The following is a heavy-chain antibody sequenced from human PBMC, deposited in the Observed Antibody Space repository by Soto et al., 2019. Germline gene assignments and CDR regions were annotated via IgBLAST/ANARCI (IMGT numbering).Heavy chain of an antibody. V-gene: IGHV3-30-3*01. D-gene: IGHD3-10*01. CDR3: ARDSRVYGSGSYYYFDY. CDR1: GFTFSSYA. Sequence: QVQLVESGGGVVQPGRSLRLSCAASGFTFSSYAMHWVRQAPGKGLEWVAVISYDGSNKYYADSVKGRFTISRDNSKNTLYLQMNSLRAEDTAVYYCARDSRVYGSGSYYYFDYWGQGTLVTVSS. CDR2: ISYDGSNK. J-gene: IGHJ4*02.